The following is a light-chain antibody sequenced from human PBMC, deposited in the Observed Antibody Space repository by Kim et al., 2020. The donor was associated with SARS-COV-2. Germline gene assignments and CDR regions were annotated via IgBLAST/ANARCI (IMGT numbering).Light chain of an antibody. CDR2: QDS. V-gene: IGLV3-1*01. J-gene: IGLJ2*01. CDR1: KLGDKY. Sequence: ELTQPPSVSVSPGQTASITCSGDKLGDKYACWYQQKPGQSPVLVIYQDSKRPSGIPERFSGSNSGNTATLTISGTQAMDEADYYCQAWDSSTDVVFGGGTQLTVL. CDR3: QAWDSSTDVV.